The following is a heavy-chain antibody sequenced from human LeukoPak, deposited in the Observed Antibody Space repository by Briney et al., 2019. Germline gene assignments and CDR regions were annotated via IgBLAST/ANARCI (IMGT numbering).Heavy chain of an antibody. CDR2: IYYSGST. V-gene: IGHV4-39*01. J-gene: IGHJ4*02. D-gene: IGHD2-2*01. Sequence: SETLSLTCTVSGGSISSSSYYWGWIRQPPGKGLEWIGSIYYSGSTYYNPSLKSRVTISVDTSKNQFSLKLSSVTAADTAVYYCARPRQCYSTTSCANHFDYWGQGTLVTVSS. CDR3: ARPRQCYSTTSCANHFDY. CDR1: GGSISSSSYY.